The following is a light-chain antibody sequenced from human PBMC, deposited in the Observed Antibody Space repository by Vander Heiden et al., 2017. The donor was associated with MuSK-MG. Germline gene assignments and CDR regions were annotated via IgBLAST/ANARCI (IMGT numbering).Light chain of an antibody. CDR3: QQDNSFTPT. Sequence: IQMTQSPSSVSASVGDRVTITCRASQGIRSWLAWYQKKPGKAPKLMIYAASSLQSGVPSRFSGSGSGTDFTLTIRSPQPDDFATYHSQQDNSFTPTFGQGTRLEIK. J-gene: IGKJ5*01. V-gene: IGKV1-12*01. CDR2: AAS. CDR1: QGIRSW.